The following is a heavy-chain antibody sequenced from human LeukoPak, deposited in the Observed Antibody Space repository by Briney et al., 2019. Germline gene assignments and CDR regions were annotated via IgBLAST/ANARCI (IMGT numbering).Heavy chain of an antibody. J-gene: IGHJ5*02. CDR3: ARTLFFGVPLNCFDP. D-gene: IGHD3-3*01. CDR2: ISSSSSYI. Sequence: GGSLRLSCAASGFNFSSYNMNWVRQAPGKGLEWVSSISSSSSYIYYADSVKGRFTISRDNAKNSLYLQMNSLRAEDKAVYYCARTLFFGVPLNCFDPWGQGTLVTVSS. V-gene: IGHV3-21*01. CDR1: GFNFSSYN.